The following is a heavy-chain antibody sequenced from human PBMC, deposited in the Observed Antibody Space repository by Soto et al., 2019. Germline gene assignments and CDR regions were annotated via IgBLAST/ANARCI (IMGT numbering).Heavy chain of an antibody. D-gene: IGHD3-9*01. V-gene: IGHV3-23*01. CDR2: ISGSGGST. CDR1: GFTFSSYA. J-gene: IGHJ4*02. CDR3: AKPPLDILTGYYSYGGVLSPDDY. Sequence: GGSLRLSCAASGFTFSSYAMSWVRQAPGKGLEWVSAISGSGGSTYYADSVKGRFTISRDNSKNTLYLQMNSLRAEDTAVYYCAKPPLDILTGYYSYGGVLSPDDYWGQGTLVTVSS.